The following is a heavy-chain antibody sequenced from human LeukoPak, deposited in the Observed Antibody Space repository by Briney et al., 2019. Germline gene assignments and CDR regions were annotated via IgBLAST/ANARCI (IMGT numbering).Heavy chain of an antibody. D-gene: IGHD5-12*01. CDR3: ARGGSIVATITPLYFDY. CDR2: IIPIFGTA. Sequence: SVKVSCKASGGTFSSYAISWVRQAPGQGLEWMGAIIPIFGTANYAQKFQGRVTITADKSTSTAYMELSSLRSEDTAVYYCARGGSIVATITPLYFDYWGQGTLVTVSS. CDR1: GGTFSSYA. J-gene: IGHJ4*02. V-gene: IGHV1-69*06.